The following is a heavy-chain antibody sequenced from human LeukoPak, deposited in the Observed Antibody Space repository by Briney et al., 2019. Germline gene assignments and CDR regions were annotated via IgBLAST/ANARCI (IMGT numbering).Heavy chain of an antibody. J-gene: IGHJ4*02. Sequence: SETLSLTCTVSGGSISSGGYYWSWIRQHPGKGLEWIGYIYYSGSTYYNPSLKSRVTISVDTSKNQFSLKLSSVTAADTAVYYCARVWFGELYPLFDYWGQGTLVTVSS. V-gene: IGHV4-31*03. D-gene: IGHD3-10*01. CDR1: GGSISSGGYY. CDR2: IYYSGST. CDR3: ARVWFGELYPLFDY.